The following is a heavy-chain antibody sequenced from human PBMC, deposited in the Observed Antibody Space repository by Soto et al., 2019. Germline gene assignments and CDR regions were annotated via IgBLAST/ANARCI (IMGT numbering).Heavy chain of an antibody. CDR1: GFTFDDYT. CDR2: ISWDGGST. CDR3: AKDMGPGTTWGLFGLDY. D-gene: IGHD3-10*02. V-gene: IGHV3-43*01. J-gene: IGHJ4*02. Sequence: GGSLRLSCAASGFTFDDYTMHWVRQAPGKGLEWVSLISWDGGSTYYADSVKGRFTISRDNSKNSLYLQMNSLRTEDTALYYCAKDMGPGTTWGLFGLDYWGQGTLVTVSS.